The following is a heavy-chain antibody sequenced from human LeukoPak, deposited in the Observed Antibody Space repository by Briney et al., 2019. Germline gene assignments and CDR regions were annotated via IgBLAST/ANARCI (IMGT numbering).Heavy chain of an antibody. CDR1: GGSISSYY. CDR3: ARTYYYGSGSYSLDY. D-gene: IGHD3-10*01. Sequence: PSETLSLTCTVSGGSISSYYWSWIRQPPGKGLEWMGYIYYSGSTNYNPSLKSRVTISVDTSKNQFSLKLSSVTAADTAVYYCARTYYYGSGSYSLDYWGQGTLVTVSS. CDR2: IYYSGST. J-gene: IGHJ4*02. V-gene: IGHV4-59*01.